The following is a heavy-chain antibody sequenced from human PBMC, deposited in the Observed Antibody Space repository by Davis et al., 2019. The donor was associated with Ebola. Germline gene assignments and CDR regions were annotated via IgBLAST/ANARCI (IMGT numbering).Heavy chain of an antibody. Sequence: SETLSLTCTVSGGSISSYYWSRIRQPPGKGLEWIGYIYYSGSTNYNPSLKSRVTISVDTSKNQFSLKLSSVTAADTAVYYCARGDYFYWGQGTLVTVSS. J-gene: IGHJ4*02. V-gene: IGHV4-59*01. CDR1: GGSISSYY. CDR3: ARGDYFY. CDR2: IYYSGST. D-gene: IGHD4/OR15-4a*01.